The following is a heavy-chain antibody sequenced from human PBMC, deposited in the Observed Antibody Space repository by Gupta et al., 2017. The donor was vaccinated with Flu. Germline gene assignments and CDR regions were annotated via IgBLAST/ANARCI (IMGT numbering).Heavy chain of an antibody. CDR2: ISGSGGST. CDR1: GSTFSSYA. D-gene: IGHD5-18*01. V-gene: IGHV3-23*01. CDR3: AKDPYVDTAMVDYFDY. Sequence: EVQLLESGGGLVQPGGSLRLSCAASGSTFSSYAMSWVRQAPGKGLEWVSAISGSGGSTYYADSVKGRFTISRDNSKNTLYLQMNSLRAEDTAVYYCAKDPYVDTAMVDYFDYWGQGTLVTVSS. J-gene: IGHJ4*02.